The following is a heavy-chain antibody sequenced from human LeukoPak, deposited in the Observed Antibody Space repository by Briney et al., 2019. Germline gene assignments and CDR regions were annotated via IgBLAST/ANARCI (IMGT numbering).Heavy chain of an antibody. CDR3: ARPYSGSARGSFDI. CDR2: ISYSGST. V-gene: IGHV4-59*01. J-gene: IGHJ3*02. Sequence: PSETLSLTCTVSGGSISNYYWSWIRQPPGKGLEWIGYISYSGSTNYNPSLKSRVTISVDTSKNQFSLKLSSVTATDTAVYSCARPYSGSARGSFDIWGQGTMVTVSS. CDR1: GGSISNYY. D-gene: IGHD1-26*01.